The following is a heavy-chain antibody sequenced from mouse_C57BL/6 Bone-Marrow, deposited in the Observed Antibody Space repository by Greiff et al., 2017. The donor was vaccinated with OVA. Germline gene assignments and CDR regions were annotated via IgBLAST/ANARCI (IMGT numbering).Heavy chain of an antibody. V-gene: IGHV1-64*01. CDR3: APITTAHCDY. Sequence: QVQLQQPGAELVKPGASVKLSCKASGYTFTRYWMHWVKQRPGQGLEWIGMIHPNSGSTNYNEKFKSKATLTVDKSSSTAYMQLSSLTSEDSAVYYCAPITTAHCDYWGQGTTLTVSS. D-gene: IGHD1-1*01. J-gene: IGHJ2*01. CDR2: IHPNSGST. CDR1: GYTFTRYW.